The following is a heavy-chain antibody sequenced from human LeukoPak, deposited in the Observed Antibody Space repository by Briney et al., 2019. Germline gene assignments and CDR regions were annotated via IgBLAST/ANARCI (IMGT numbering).Heavy chain of an antibody. CDR2: ISGSGGST. Sequence: QPGGSLRLSCAASGFTFSSYAMSWVRQAPGKGLEWVSAISGSGGSTYYADSVKGRSTISRDNSKNTLYLQMNSLRAEDTAVYYCAKATYDSSGYYGNYWGQGTLVTVSS. J-gene: IGHJ4*02. CDR3: AKATYDSSGYYGNY. CDR1: GFTFSSYA. D-gene: IGHD3-22*01. V-gene: IGHV3-23*01.